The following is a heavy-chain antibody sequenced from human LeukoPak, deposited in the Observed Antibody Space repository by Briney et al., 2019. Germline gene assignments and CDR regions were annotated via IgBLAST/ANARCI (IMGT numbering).Heavy chain of an antibody. CDR2: ISSSSSYI. D-gene: IGHD6-13*01. CDR3: ARLGIAAAGTGFMDV. Sequence: GGSLRLSCAASGFTFSSYSMNWVRQAPGKGLEWVSSISSSSSYIYYADSVKGRFTISRDNAKNSLYLQMNSLRAEDTAVYYCARLGIAAAGTGFMDVWGQGTTVTVSS. CDR1: GFTFSSYS. V-gene: IGHV3-21*01. J-gene: IGHJ6*02.